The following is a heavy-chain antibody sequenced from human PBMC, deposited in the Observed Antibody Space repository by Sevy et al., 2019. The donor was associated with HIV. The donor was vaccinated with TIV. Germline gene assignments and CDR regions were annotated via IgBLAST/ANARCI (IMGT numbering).Heavy chain of an antibody. J-gene: IGHJ4*02. CDR3: ARDLASGSFFSLYFDY. V-gene: IGHV3-11*01. Sequence: GGSLRLSCAASGLNVSDYFMSWIRQAPGKRPEWVSYISSSGTIIYYADSVKGGFTISRDNAKNALYLQMNSLRAEDTAIYYCARDLASGSFFSLYFDYWGQGTLVTVSS. CDR2: ISSSGTII. D-gene: IGHD3-10*01. CDR1: GLNVSDYF.